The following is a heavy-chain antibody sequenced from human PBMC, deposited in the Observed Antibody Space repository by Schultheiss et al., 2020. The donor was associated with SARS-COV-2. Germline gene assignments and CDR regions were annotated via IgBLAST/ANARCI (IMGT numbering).Heavy chain of an antibody. CDR1: GYTFTGYY. J-gene: IGHJ6*02. CDR3: ARGAPGIAAADPMYYYYGMDV. CDR2: INPNSGGT. D-gene: IGHD6-13*01. Sequence: ASVKVSCKASGYTFTGYYMHWVRQAPGQGLEWMGWINPNSGGTNYAQKFQGWVTMTRDTSISTAYMELSRLRSDDTAVYYCARGAPGIAAADPMYYYYGMDVWGQGTTVTVSS. V-gene: IGHV1-2*04.